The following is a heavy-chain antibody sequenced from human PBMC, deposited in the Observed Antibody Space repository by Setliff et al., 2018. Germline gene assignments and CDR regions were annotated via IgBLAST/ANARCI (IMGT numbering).Heavy chain of an antibody. D-gene: IGHD3-22*01. J-gene: IGHJ4*02. CDR3: ARWRFITPQPLFDY. Sequence: SETLSLTCSVSGGSTSNSDYYWGWIRQPPGKGLEWIGSIYHSGGTYYSPFLKSRVTISVDMSKSQFSLKLSSVTAADTAVYYCARWRFITPQPLFDYWGQGTLVTVSS. CDR2: IYHSGGT. V-gene: IGHV4-39*01. CDR1: GGSTSNSDYY.